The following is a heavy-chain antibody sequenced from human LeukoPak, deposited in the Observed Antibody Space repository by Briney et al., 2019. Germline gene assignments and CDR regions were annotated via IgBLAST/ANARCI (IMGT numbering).Heavy chain of an antibody. Sequence: NPGGSLRLSCTASGFTFSDYAVNWVRQAPGKGLEWVSSISSSSIYIYYADSVKGRFTISRDNAKNSLYLQMNSLRVEDTAVYYCARGKSNHGDYVDYWGQGTLVTVSS. CDR1: GFTFSDYA. J-gene: IGHJ4*02. V-gene: IGHV3-21*01. D-gene: IGHD1-14*01. CDR2: ISSSSIYI. CDR3: ARGKSNHGDYVDY.